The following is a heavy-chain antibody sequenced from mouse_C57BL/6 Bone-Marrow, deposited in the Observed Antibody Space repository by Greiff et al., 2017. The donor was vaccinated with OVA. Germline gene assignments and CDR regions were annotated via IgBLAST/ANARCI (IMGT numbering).Heavy chain of an antibody. Sequence: EVQVVESGAELVRPGASVKLSCTASGFNIKDDYMHWVKQRPEQGLEWIGWIDPENGDTEYASKFQGKATITADTSSNTAYLQLSSLTSEDTAVYYCTGWLLRGYYYAMDYWGQGTSVTVSS. CDR3: TGWLLRGYYYAMDY. D-gene: IGHD2-3*01. CDR1: GFNIKDDY. J-gene: IGHJ4*01. CDR2: IDPENGDT. V-gene: IGHV14-4*01.